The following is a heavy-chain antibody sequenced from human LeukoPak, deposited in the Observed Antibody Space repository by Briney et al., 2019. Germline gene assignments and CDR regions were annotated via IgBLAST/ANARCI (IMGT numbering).Heavy chain of an antibody. CDR2: IIPIFGTA. CDR3: ASPAVRGEAYYFDY. Sequence: AASVKVSCKASGYTFTSYGISWVRQAPGQGLEWMGGIIPIFGTANYAQKFQGRVTITTDESTSTAYMELSSLRSEDTAVYYCASPAVRGEAYYFDYWGQGTLVTVSS. V-gene: IGHV1-69*05. J-gene: IGHJ4*02. D-gene: IGHD3-10*01. CDR1: GYTFTSYG.